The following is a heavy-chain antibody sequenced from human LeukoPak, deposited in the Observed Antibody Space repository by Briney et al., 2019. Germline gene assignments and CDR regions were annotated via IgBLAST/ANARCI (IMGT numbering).Heavy chain of an antibody. D-gene: IGHD5-18*01. Sequence: PSETPSLTCTVSGGSISSHYWSWIRQPPGKGLEWIAYLLDSVNTKDNPSLQSRLTLSADTSKNQFSLRLSSVTAADTAVYYCATLKRGSIYGYFDFWGQGIKVTVSS. J-gene: IGHJ4*02. V-gene: IGHV4-59*11. CDR3: ATLKRGSIYGYFDF. CDR1: GGSISSHY. CDR2: LLDSVNT.